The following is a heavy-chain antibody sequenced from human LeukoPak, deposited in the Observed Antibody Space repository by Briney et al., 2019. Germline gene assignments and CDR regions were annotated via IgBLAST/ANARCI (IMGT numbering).Heavy chain of an antibody. D-gene: IGHD6-19*01. CDR1: GFSFSSFG. V-gene: IGHV3-30*18. J-gene: IGHJ4*02. CDR3: AKAGYSSGWRNFDS. Sequence: GGSLRLSCVASGFSFSSFGMHWVRQAPGKGLEWVAVISYDGSNKFYADSVKGRLTISRDNSKNTLYLQMNSLRAEDTAVYYCAKAGYSSGWRNFDSWGQGTLVTVSS. CDR2: ISYDGSNK.